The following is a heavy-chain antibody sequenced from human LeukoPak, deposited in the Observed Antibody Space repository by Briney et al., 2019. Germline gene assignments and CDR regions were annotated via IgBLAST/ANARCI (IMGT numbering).Heavy chain of an antibody. CDR3: ARVGGYNSPLDY. D-gene: IGHD5-24*01. Sequence: ASETLSLTCTVSGGSISSYYWSWIRQPPGKGLEWIRYIYYSGSTNYNPSLKSRVTMSVDTSKNQFSLKLSSVTAADTAMYYCARVGGYNSPLDYWGQGTLVTVSS. V-gene: IGHV4-59*01. CDR2: IYYSGST. CDR1: GGSISSYY. J-gene: IGHJ4*02.